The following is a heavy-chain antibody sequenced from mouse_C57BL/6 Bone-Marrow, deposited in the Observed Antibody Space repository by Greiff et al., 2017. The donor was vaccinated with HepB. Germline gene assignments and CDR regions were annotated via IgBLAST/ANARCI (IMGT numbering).Heavy chain of an antibody. D-gene: IGHD2-5*01. CDR3: KTPYYSNNEDYAMDY. V-gene: IGHV2-5*01. Sequence: QVQLKESGPGLVQPSQSLSITCTVSGFSLTSYGVHWVRQSPGKGLEWLGVIWRGGSTDYNAAFMSRLSITKDNSKSQVFFKMNSLQADDTAIYYCKTPYYSNNEDYAMDYWGQGTSVTVSS. CDR1: GFSLTSYG. CDR2: IWRGGST. J-gene: IGHJ4*01.